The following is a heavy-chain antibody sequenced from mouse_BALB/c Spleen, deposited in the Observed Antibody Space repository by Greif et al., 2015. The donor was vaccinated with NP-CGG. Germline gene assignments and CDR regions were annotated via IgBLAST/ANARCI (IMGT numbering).Heavy chain of an antibody. CDR1: GFTFSSYT. J-gene: IGHJ4*01. CDR2: ISSGDSCT. CDR3: TRGGGSYAMDY. Sequence: EVMLVESGGGLVKPGGSLKLSCAASGFTFSSYTMSWVRQTPEKRLEWVATISSGDSCTYYPDSVKGRFTISRDNAKNTLYLQMSSLKSEDTAMYYCTRGGGSYAMDYWGQGTSVTVSS. V-gene: IGHV5-6-4*01.